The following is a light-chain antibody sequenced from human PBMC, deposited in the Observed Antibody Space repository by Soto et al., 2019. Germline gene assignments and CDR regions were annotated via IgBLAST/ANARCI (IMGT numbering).Light chain of an antibody. CDR2: DDI. V-gene: IGLV3-21*02. J-gene: IGLJ2*01. Sequence: SYELTQPPSVSLAPVQTARITCGGNNIGSKSVHWYQQKPGQAPVLVVYDDIDRPSGIPERFSGSNSGNTATLTISRVEAGDEADYYCQVWDSSSDHPGVVFGGGTQLTVL. CDR1: NIGSKS. CDR3: QVWDSSSDHPGVV.